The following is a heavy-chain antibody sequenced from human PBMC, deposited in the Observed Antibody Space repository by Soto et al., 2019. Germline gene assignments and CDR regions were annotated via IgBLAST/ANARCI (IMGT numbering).Heavy chain of an antibody. Sequence: QVQLVQSGAEVKKPGASVKVSCKASGYTFTTYDVAWVRQAPGQGLEWMGWISGYNGKTIYAQKLQGRVPLTTDTSTSTAYMDLRSLRSDDTAVYYCARDSGSYFYYWGQGTLVTVSS. J-gene: IGHJ4*02. CDR1: GYTFTTYD. V-gene: IGHV1-18*01. CDR2: ISGYNGKT. CDR3: ARDSGSYFYY. D-gene: IGHD1-26*01.